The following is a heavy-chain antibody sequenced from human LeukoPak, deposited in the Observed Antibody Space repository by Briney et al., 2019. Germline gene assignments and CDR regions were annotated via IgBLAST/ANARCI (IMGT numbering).Heavy chain of an antibody. CDR3: ARHYRDFGSFDY. CDR2: ISDSGST. V-gene: IGHV4-59*08. D-gene: IGHD4-17*01. CDR1: GGSISGYY. J-gene: IGHJ4*02. Sequence: SETLSLTCTVSGGSISGYYWSWIRQPPGKGLEWIGYISDSGSTNYNPSLKSRVTISVDTSKNQFSLSLSSVTAADTAVYYCARHYRDFGSFDYWGQGTLVTVSS.